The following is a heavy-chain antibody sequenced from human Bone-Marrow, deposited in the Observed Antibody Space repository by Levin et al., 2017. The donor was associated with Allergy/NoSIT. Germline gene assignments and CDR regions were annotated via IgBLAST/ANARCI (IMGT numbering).Heavy chain of an antibody. Sequence: SETLSLTCTVSGGSISSYYWSWIRQPPGKGLEWIGYIYYSGSTNYNPSLKSRVTISVDTSKNQFSLKLSSVTAADTAVYYCARVDELLYPDYWGQGTLVTVSS. CDR1: GGSISSYY. V-gene: IGHV4-59*01. J-gene: IGHJ4*02. D-gene: IGHD2-2*02. CDR2: IYYSGST. CDR3: ARVDELLYPDY.